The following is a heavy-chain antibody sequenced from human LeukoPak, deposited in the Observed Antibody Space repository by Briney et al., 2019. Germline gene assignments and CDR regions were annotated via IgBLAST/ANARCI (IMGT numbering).Heavy chain of an antibody. J-gene: IGHJ4*02. CDR1: GGSFSGYY. V-gene: IGHV4-34*01. Sequence: SETLPLTCAVYGGSFSGYYWSWIRQPPGKGLEWIWEINHSGSTNYNPSLKSRVTISVDTSKNQFSLKLSSVTAADTAVYYCARGRVTYYDFWSGYPYFDYWGQGTLVTVSS. CDR3: ARGRVTYYDFWSGYPYFDY. CDR2: INHSGST. D-gene: IGHD3-3*01.